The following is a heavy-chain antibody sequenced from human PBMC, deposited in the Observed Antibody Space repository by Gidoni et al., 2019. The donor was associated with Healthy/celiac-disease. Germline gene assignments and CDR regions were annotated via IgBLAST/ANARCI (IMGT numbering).Heavy chain of an antibody. Sequence: EVQLVESGGGLVKPGGSLRLSCAASGFTFRSSSMNWVRQAPGMGLEWVSSISSSSSYIYYADSVKGRFTISRDNAKNSLYLQMNSLRAEDTAVYYCARAAAAGIFDYWGQGTLVTVSS. CDR2: ISSSSSYI. J-gene: IGHJ4*02. CDR1: GFTFRSSS. CDR3: ARAAAAGIFDY. D-gene: IGHD6-13*01. V-gene: IGHV3-21*01.